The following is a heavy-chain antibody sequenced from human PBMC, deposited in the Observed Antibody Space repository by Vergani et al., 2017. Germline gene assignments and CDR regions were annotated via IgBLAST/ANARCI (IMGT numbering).Heavy chain of an antibody. J-gene: IGHJ4*02. Sequence: EVQLVESGGGLVQPGRSLRLSCAASGFTFDDYAMHWVRQAPGKGLEWVSGISWNSGSIGYADSVKGRFTISRDNAKNSLYLQMNSLRAEDTASYYCAKDTDVRYDSSGYYNYWGQGTLVTVSS. D-gene: IGHD3-22*01. CDR3: AKDTDVRYDSSGYYNY. V-gene: IGHV3-9*01. CDR2: ISWNSGSI. CDR1: GFTFDDYA.